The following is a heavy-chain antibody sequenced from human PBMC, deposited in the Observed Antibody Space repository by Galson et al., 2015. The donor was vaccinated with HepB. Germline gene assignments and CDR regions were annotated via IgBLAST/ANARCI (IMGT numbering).Heavy chain of an antibody. D-gene: IGHD2-2*01. CDR2: IRQDGSEK. CDR1: GSMFSRYW. V-gene: IGHV3-7*03. Sequence: SLRLSCAGSGSMFSRYWMSWVRQAPGKGLEWVANIRQDGSEKYYVDSAKGRFTISRDNAKNSMYLQLNSLRAEDTAVYFCARDLWGNIVVVPAGLDPNYYYNFGMDVWGQGTTVTVSS. CDR3: ARDLWGNIVVVPAGLDPNYYYNFGMDV. J-gene: IGHJ6*02.